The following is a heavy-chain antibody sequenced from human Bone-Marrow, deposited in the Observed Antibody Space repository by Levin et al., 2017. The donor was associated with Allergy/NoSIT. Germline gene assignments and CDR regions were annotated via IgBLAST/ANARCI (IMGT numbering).Heavy chain of an antibody. CDR1: GGSIRTSNW. CDR3: ARGYGSGSTSYHY. V-gene: IGHV4-4*02. D-gene: IGHD3-10*01. J-gene: IGHJ4*02. Sequence: PSETLSLTCAVSGGSIRTSNWWSWVRQPPGKGLEWIGEIYHSGSTNYNPSLNSRVTISVDTSKNQFSLRLSSVTAADTAVYYCARGYGSGSTSYHYWGQGTLVTVSS. CDR2: IYHSGST.